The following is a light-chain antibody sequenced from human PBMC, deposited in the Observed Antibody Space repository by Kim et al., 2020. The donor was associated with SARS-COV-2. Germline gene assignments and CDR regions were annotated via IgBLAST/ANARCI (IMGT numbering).Light chain of an antibody. CDR3: QQYNSWPPYS. CDR1: QGVSSN. CDR2: GAS. V-gene: IGKV3-15*01. J-gene: IGKJ2*03. Sequence: VSPGERATLSCRASQGVSSNLAWYQQKPGQAPWLLIYGASTRTTGIPARFSGSGSGTEFTLTISSLQSEDFAVYYCQQYNSWPPYSFGQGTKLEI.